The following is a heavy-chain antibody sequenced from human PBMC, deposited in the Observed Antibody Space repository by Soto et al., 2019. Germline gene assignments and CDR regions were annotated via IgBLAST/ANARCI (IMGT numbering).Heavy chain of an antibody. D-gene: IGHD2-21*02. V-gene: IGHV3-74*01. Sequence: GGSLRLSCAASGFTFSNYWMHWVRQAPGKGPVWVSRINSDGSSTSYADSVKGRFTIAKDTSKNQVVLTMTNMDPVDTATYYCVHSRCGGDCLQSYSSHYYYGMDIWGQGTTVTVSS. CDR3: VHSRCGGDCLQSYSSHYYYGMDI. CDR1: GFTFSNYW. J-gene: IGHJ6*02. CDR2: INSDGSST.